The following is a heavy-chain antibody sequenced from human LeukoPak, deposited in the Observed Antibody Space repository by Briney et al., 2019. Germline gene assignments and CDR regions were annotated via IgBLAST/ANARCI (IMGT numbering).Heavy chain of an antibody. Sequence: GGSLRLSCEGSAFIFSGHWMNWVRQTPGKGLEWVASIKEDGSERQYVDSVKGRFSISRDNTKGSLFLQLNSLRAEDTAVYYCAKDSDYYDSSGYYLPDYWGQGTLVTVSS. D-gene: IGHD3-22*01. V-gene: IGHV3-7*03. CDR3: AKDSDYYDSSGYYLPDY. CDR2: IKEDGSER. CDR1: AFIFSGHW. J-gene: IGHJ4*02.